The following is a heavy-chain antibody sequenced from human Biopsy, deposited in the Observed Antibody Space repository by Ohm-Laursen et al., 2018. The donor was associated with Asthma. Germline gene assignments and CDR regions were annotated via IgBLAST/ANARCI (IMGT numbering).Heavy chain of an antibody. J-gene: IGHJ4*02. CDR2: ISFDGSNK. V-gene: IGHV3-30*18. CDR3: AKDVFPGWELRRGPDY. CDR1: DFTFSTYG. Sequence: SLRLSCAASDFTFSTYGMHWVRQAPGKGLDWVAVISFDGSNKNYTDSVKGRFTISRDNSRNTMHLQMNSLRAEDTAMYYCAKDVFPGWELRRGPDYWGQGTLVTVSS. D-gene: IGHD1-26*01.